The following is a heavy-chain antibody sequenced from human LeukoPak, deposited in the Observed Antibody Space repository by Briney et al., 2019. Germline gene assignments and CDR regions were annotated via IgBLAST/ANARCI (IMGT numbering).Heavy chain of an antibody. Sequence: GASVKISCKASGYTFTSYYTHWVRQAPGQGLEWMGITNPSGGSTNYAQKFQGRVTMTTDTSTSTAYMELRSLRSDDTAVYYCARDKMAFDIWGQGTMVTVSP. CDR1: GYTFTSYY. J-gene: IGHJ3*02. D-gene: IGHD5-24*01. CDR2: TNPSGGST. V-gene: IGHV1-46*01. CDR3: ARDKMAFDI.